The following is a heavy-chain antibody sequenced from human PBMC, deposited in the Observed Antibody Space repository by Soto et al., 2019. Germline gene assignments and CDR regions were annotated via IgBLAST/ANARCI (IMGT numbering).Heavy chain of an antibody. CDR1: GYSLPSYW. CDR3: ARHFGSSGIHYAVYY. CDR2: IDPSDSYT. J-gene: IGHJ4*02. Sequence: LVESLNISFKGSGYSLPSYWISWVRQMPGKGLEWMGRIDPSDSYTNYSPSFQGHVTISADKSISTAYLQWSSLKASETAMYYCARHFGSSGIHYAVYYWAQGTLVTVSS. D-gene: IGHD1-26*01. V-gene: IGHV5-10-1*01.